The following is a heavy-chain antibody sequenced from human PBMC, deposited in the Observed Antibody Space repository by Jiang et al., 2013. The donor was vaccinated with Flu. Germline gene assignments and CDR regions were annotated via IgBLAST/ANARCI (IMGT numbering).Heavy chain of an antibody. CDR3: ARGVVRGVIITAPHWYFDL. J-gene: IGHJ2*01. CDR2: INAGNGNT. CDR1: GYTFTSYA. Sequence: SGYTFTSYAMHWVRQAPGQRLEWMGWINAGNGNTKYSQKFQGRVTITRDTSASTAYMELSSLRSEDTAVYYCARGVVRGVIITAPHWYFDLWGRGTLVTVSS. V-gene: IGHV1-3*01. D-gene: IGHD3-10*01.